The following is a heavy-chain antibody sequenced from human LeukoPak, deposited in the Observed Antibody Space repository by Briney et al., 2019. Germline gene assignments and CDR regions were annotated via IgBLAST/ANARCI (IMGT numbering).Heavy chain of an antibody. J-gene: IGHJ4*02. CDR1: GGSFSGYY. CDR3: ARDGSGSYSGLY. Sequence: SETLSLTCAVYGGSFSGYYWSWIRQPPGKGLEWIGEINHSGSTNYNPSLKSRVTISVDTSKNQFSLKLSSVTAADTAVYYCARDGSGSYSGLYWGQGTLVTVSS. V-gene: IGHV4-34*01. CDR2: INHSGST. D-gene: IGHD1-26*01.